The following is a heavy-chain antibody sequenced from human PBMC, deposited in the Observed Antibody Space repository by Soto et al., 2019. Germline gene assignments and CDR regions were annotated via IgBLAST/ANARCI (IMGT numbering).Heavy chain of an antibody. D-gene: IGHD6-6*01. J-gene: IGHJ6*02. V-gene: IGHV4-31*03. CDR3: ARDRRIAARHYYYSMDV. CDR1: GGSISSGGYY. CDR2: IYYSGST. Sequence: QVQLQESGPGLVKPSQTLSLTCTVSGGSISSGGYYWSWIRQHPGKGLEWIGYIYYSGSTYYNPSLKSRVTISVDTSKNQFSLKMSSVTAAATSVYYCARDRRIAARHYYYSMDVWGQGTTVTVSS.